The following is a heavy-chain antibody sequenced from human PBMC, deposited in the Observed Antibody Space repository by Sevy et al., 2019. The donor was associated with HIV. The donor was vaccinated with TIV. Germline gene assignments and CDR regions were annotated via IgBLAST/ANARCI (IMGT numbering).Heavy chain of an antibody. J-gene: IGHJ6*02. CDR2: IIPIFGTA. CDR3: AREGEAYCGGDCSHYYYYGMDV. D-gene: IGHD2-21*02. V-gene: IGHV1-69*13. CDR1: GSTFSSYA. Sequence: ASVKVSCKASGSTFSSYAISWVRQAPGQGLEWMGGIIPIFGTANYAQKFQGRVTITADESTSTAYMELSSLRSEDTAVYYCAREGEAYCGGDCSHYYYYGMDVWGQGTTVTVSS.